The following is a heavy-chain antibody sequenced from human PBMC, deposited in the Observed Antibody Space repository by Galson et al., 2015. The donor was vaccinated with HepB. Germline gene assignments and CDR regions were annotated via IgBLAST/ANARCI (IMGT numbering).Heavy chain of an antibody. CDR3: ARVVPYYYDSSGYYRSDYYYYGMDV. J-gene: IGHJ6*02. V-gene: IGHV4-59*01. Sequence: ETLSLTCTVAGGSISSYYWSWIRQPPGKGLEWIGYIYYSGSTNYNPSLKSRVTISVDTSKNQFSLKLSSVTAADTAVYYCARVVPYYYDSSGYYRSDYYYYGMDVWGQGTTVTVSS. CDR2: IYYSGST. D-gene: IGHD3-22*01. CDR1: GGSISSYY.